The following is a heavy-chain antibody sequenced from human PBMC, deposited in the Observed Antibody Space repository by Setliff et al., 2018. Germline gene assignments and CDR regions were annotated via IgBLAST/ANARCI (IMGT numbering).Heavy chain of an antibody. D-gene: IGHD3-22*01. J-gene: IGHJ5*02. Sequence: GGSLRLSCAASGFAFSTYDMNWVRQAPGKGPEWVSSISHSNTYIYYADSVKGRFTISRDNATNSLYLQMNSLRAEDTAVYYCTRGNFYYFDRSGRGPNWFDPWGQGTLVTVSS. CDR2: ISHSNTYI. V-gene: IGHV3-21*01. CDR1: GFAFSTYD. CDR3: TRGNFYYFDRSGRGPNWFDP.